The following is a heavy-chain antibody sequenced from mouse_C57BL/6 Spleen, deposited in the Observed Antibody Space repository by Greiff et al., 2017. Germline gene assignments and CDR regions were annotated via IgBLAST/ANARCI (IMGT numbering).Heavy chain of an antibody. J-gene: IGHJ4*01. CDR2: INPNNGGT. D-gene: IGHD1-1*01. CDR1: GYTFTDYN. Sequence: EVQLQQSGPELVKPGASVKIPCKASGYTFTDYNMDWVKQSHGKSLEWIGDINPNNGGTIYNQKFKGKATLTVDKSSSTAYMELRSLTSEDTAVYYCARAGSSLPYAMDYWGQGTSVTVSS. CDR3: ARAGSSLPYAMDY. V-gene: IGHV1-18*01.